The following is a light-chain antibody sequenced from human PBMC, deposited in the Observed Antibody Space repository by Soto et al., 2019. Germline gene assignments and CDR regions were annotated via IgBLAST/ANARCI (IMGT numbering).Light chain of an antibody. CDR1: QSLVHRDGYTY. CDR3: MEGTHWPFT. CDR2: KVS. J-gene: IGKJ3*01. V-gene: IGKV2-30*02. Sequence: DVVMTQSPLSLPVTLGQPAAISCNSSQSLVHRDGYTYLNWFHQRPGQSPRRLIYKVSIRDSGVPDRLSGSGSGTDFTLKIRRVEAEDIGVYYCMEGTHWPFTFGPGTKVTIK.